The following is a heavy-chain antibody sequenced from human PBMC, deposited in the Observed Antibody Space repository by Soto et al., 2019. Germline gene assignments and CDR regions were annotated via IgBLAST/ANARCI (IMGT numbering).Heavy chain of an antibody. Sequence: ASVKVSCKASGYTFTGYYMHWVRQAPGQGLEWMGWINPNSGGTNYAQKFQGRVTMTRDTSISTAYMELSRLRSDDTAVYYCARDLSLRFGSYYYYGMDVWGQGTTVTVSS. CDR3: ARDLSLRFGSYYYYGMDV. CDR2: INPNSGGT. CDR1: GYTFTGYY. D-gene: IGHD3-16*01. V-gene: IGHV1-2*02. J-gene: IGHJ6*02.